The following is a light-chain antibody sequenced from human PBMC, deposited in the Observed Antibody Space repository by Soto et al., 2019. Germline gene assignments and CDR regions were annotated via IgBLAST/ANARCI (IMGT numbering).Light chain of an antibody. J-gene: IGLJ1*01. CDR3: CSYAGSSGYV. CDR2: EGS. V-gene: IGLV2-23*01. Sequence: QSVLTQPPSVSGSPGQSITISCTGTSSDVGTYNLVSWYQQHPSNAPQLMIYEGSKRPSGVSNRFSGSKSANTASLTIAGLQDEDETYYYCCSYAGSSGYVFGTGTQLTVL. CDR1: SSDVGTYNL.